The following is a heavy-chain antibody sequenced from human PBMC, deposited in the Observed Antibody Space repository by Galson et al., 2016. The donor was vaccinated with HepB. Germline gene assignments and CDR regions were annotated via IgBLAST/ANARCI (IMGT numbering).Heavy chain of an antibody. D-gene: IGHD2-15*01. J-gene: IGHJ4*02. CDR3: AREGNCAGYRCFRFDY. V-gene: IGHV1-69*13. CDR2: IIPFVGTP. Sequence: SVKVSCKVYGGTFSRYAISWLRQAPGQGLEWMGGIIPFVGTPPYGQKFQGRVRIFADESTTTAYMELTGLSVDDTAVYYCAREGNCAGYRCFRFDYWGQGTLVTVSS. CDR1: GGTFSRYA.